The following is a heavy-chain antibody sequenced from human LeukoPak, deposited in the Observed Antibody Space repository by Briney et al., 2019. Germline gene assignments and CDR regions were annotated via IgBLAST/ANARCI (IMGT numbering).Heavy chain of an antibody. CDR2: IIPIFGIA. J-gene: IGHJ6*02. Sequence: GASVKVSCKASVGTFSSYAISWVRQAPGQGLEWMGRIIPIFGIANYAQKLQGSVTITADKSTSTAYMELSSLRSEDTAVYYCARDRAAAGTNYYYGMDVWGQGTTVTVSS. V-gene: IGHV1-69*04. D-gene: IGHD6-13*01. CDR1: VGTFSSYA. CDR3: ARDRAAAGTNYYYGMDV.